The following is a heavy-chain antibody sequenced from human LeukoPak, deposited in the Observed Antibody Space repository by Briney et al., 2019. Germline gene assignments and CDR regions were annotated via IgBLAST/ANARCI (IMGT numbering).Heavy chain of an antibody. Sequence: SGGSLRLSCAASGFTFSSYGMHWVRQAPGKGLEWVAVISYDGSNKYYADSVKGRFTISRDNSKNTLYLQMNSLRAEDTAVYYCLGGTGWIFDYWGQGTLVTVSS. V-gene: IGHV3-30*03. D-gene: IGHD6-19*01. CDR1: GFTFSSYG. J-gene: IGHJ4*02. CDR2: ISYDGSNK. CDR3: LGGTGWIFDY.